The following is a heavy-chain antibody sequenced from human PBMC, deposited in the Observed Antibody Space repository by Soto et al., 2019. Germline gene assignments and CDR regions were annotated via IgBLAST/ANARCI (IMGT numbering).Heavy chain of an antibody. Sequence: SETLSLTCTASGGSSSSSTYSWGWIRQPPGKGLEWIGSMHYSGATYYNPSLKSRVSISVDTSKSQFSLKLTFVTAADTAVYFCARQGSNSSRRLSWFDPWGQGTLVTVS. V-gene: IGHV4-39*01. J-gene: IGHJ5*02. CDR3: ARQGSNSSRRLSWFDP. CDR1: GGSSSSSTYS. D-gene: IGHD3-16*01. CDR2: MHYSGAT.